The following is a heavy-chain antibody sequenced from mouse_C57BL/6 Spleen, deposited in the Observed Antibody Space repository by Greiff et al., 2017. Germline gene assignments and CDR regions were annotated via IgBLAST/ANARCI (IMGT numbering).Heavy chain of an antibody. CDR1: GYTFTSYG. CDR2: IYPRSGNT. D-gene: IGHD1-1*01. Sequence: QVQLQQSGAELARPGASVKLSCKASGYTFTSYGISWVKQRTGQGLEWIGEIYPRSGNTYYNEKFKGKATLTADKSSSTAYMELRSLTSEDSAVYFCARRYYGSSYGYAMDYWGQGTSVTVSS. J-gene: IGHJ4*01. V-gene: IGHV1-81*01. CDR3: ARRYYGSSYGYAMDY.